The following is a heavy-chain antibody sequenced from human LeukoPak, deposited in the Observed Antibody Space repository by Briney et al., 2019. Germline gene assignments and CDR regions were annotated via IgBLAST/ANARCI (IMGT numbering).Heavy chain of an antibody. Sequence: ASVKVSCKASGGTFSSYAISWVRQAPGQGLEWMGRIIPILGIANYAQKFQGRVTITADKSTSTAYMELSSLRSEDTAVYYCARSSPYYYDSSGYYNYYYYGMDVWGQGTTVTVSS. CDR3: ARSSPYYYDSSGYYNYYYYGMDV. D-gene: IGHD3-22*01. CDR1: GGTFSSYA. V-gene: IGHV1-69*04. CDR2: IIPILGIA. J-gene: IGHJ6*02.